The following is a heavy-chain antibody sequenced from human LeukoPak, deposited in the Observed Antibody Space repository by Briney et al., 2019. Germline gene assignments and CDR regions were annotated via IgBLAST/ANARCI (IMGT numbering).Heavy chain of an antibody. CDR2: IYTSGNT. V-gene: IGHV4-4*07. D-gene: IGHD3-22*01. CDR1: GGSISSYY. J-gene: IGHJ5*02. Sequence: SETLSLTCTVSGGSISSYYWSWIRQPAGKGLEWIGRIYTSGNTNYNPSLKSRVTMSVDTSKNQLALKLSSVTAADTAVYYCARSSGYYYDSSGYYYLNWFEPWGQGTLVTVSS. CDR3: ARSSGYYYDSSGYYYLNWFEP.